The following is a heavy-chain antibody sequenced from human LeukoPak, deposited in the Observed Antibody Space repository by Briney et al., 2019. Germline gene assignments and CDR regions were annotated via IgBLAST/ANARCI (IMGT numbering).Heavy chain of an antibody. J-gene: IGHJ4*02. CDR2: ISYDGSNK. D-gene: IGHD5-18*01. Sequence: GGSLRLSCAASGFTFSSYGMHWVRQAPGKGLERVAVISYDGSNKYYADSVKGRFTISRDNSKNTLYLQMNSLRAEDTAVYYCAKGGYSYGYNYFDYWGQGTLVTVSS. CDR3: AKGGYSYGYNYFDY. V-gene: IGHV3-30*18. CDR1: GFTFSSYG.